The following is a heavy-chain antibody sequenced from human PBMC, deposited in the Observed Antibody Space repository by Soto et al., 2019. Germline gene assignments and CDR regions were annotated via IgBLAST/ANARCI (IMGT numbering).Heavy chain of an antibody. V-gene: IGHV3-30-3*01. CDR3: ARDLVDASSSWLYYYYYGMDV. J-gene: IGHJ6*02. CDR1: GFTFSRYA. CDR2: ISYDGSNK. D-gene: IGHD6-13*01. Sequence: GGSLRLSCAASGFTFSRYAMHWVRQAPGKGLEWVTVISYDGSNKYYADSVKGRFTISRDNSKNTLYLKMNSLRGEDTAVYYCARDLVDASSSWLYYYYYGMDVWGQGTTVTVSS.